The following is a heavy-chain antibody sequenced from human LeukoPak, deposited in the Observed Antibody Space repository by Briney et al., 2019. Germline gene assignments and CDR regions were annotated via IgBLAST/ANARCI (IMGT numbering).Heavy chain of an antibody. Sequence: RRSLRLSCAASGFTFSSYGTHWVRQAPGKGLEWVAIIWNDGSNAEYADSVKGRFTISRDNSKNTLYLQMNSLRAEDTAVYYCATETRDRNFDYWGQGTLVTVFS. CDR1: GFTFSSYG. V-gene: IGHV3-33*01. CDR2: IWNDGSNA. CDR3: ATETRDRNFDY. D-gene: IGHD2-15*01. J-gene: IGHJ4*02.